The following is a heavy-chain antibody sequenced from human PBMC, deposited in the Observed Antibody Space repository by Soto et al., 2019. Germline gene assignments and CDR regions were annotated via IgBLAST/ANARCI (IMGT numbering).Heavy chain of an antibody. J-gene: IGHJ4*02. CDR3: ARDMAKGGGSAGFDY. V-gene: IGHV1-2*02. Sequence: ASVKVSCKASGYTFTVYYMHWVRQAPGQGLEWMGWINPKSGGTMYPQKLQGRVTMTWDTSISTAYMALTRLRSDATAVYYCARDMAKGGGSAGFDYWGQGTLVTVSS. D-gene: IGHD1-26*01. CDR1: GYTFTVYY. CDR2: INPKSGGT.